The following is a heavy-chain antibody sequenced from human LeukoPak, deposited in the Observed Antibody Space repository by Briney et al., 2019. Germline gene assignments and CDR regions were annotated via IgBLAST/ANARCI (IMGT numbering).Heavy chain of an antibody. CDR3: ARVHPRGSGWYRRYFQH. Sequence: PSQTLSLTCAVYGGSFSGYYWSWIRQPPGKGLEWIGEINHNGSTNYNPSLKSRVTISVDTSKNQFSLKLSSVTAADTAVYYCARVHPRGSGWYRRYFQHWGQGTLVTVSS. CDR1: GGSFSGYY. J-gene: IGHJ1*01. CDR2: INHNGST. V-gene: IGHV4-34*01. D-gene: IGHD6-19*01.